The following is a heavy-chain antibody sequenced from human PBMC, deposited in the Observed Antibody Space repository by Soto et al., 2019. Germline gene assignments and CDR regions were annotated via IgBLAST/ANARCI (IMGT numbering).Heavy chain of an antibody. D-gene: IGHD6-13*01. CDR2: ISAYNGNK. CDR1: GYTFTNYG. J-gene: IGHJ4*02. CDR3: ARDLGQQLVDY. Sequence: ASVKVSCKASGYTFTNYGFSWVRQAPGQGLEWMGWISAYNGNKKYAQKLQGRVTMTTDTSTSTAYMELRSLRSDDTAVYYCARDLGQQLVDYWGQGTLVTVSS. V-gene: IGHV1-18*01.